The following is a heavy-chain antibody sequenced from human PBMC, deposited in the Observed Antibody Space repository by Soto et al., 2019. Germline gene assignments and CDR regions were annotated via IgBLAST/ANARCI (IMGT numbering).Heavy chain of an antibody. Sequence: EVQLVESGGGLVQPGGSLRLSCAASGFTVSSNYMSWVRQAPGKGLEWVSVISSGGNTYYAGSVKGRFTISRDNSKNTLYLQMSSLRAEDTAVYYCARPHPSSWTYFDSWGQGTLVTVSS. V-gene: IGHV3-66*01. CDR3: ARPHPSSWTYFDS. CDR2: ISSGGNT. CDR1: GFTVSSNY. J-gene: IGHJ4*02. D-gene: IGHD6-13*01.